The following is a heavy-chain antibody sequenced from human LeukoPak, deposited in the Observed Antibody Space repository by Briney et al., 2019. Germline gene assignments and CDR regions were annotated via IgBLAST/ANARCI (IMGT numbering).Heavy chain of an antibody. J-gene: IGHJ5*02. CDR2: IYYSGST. D-gene: IGHD3-10*01. Sequence: PSETLSLTCTVSGGSISSYYWSWIRQPPGKGLEWIGYIYYSGSTNYNPSLKSRVTISVDTSKNQFSLKLSSVTAADTAVYYCARADYYGSGSYYKSRQANWFDPWGQGTLVTVSS. CDR1: GGSISSYY. CDR3: ARADYYGSGSYYKSRQANWFDP. V-gene: IGHV4-59*01.